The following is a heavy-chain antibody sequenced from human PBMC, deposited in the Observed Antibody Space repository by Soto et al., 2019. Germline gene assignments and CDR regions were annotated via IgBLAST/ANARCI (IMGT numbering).Heavy chain of an antibody. J-gene: IGHJ4*02. CDR1: GFTFSSYA. D-gene: IGHD3-22*01. CDR2: ISGSGGST. V-gene: IGHV3-23*01. Sequence: LRLSCAASGFTFSSYAMSWVRQAPGKGLEWVSAISGSGGSTYYADSVKGRFTISRDNSKNTLYLQMNSLRAEDTAVYYCAKDASGIVVVITYYFDYWGQGTLVTVSA. CDR3: AKDASGIVVVITYYFDY.